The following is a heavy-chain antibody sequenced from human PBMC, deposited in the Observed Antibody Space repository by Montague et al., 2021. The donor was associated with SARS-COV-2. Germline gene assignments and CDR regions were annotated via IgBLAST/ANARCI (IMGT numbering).Heavy chain of an antibody. CDR2: IDWDDDK. CDR3: ARATAAVSMVRGHIIPSYHSDY. Sequence: PALVKPTQTLTLTCTFSGFSLGTSEMSVSWIRQPPGKALEWLARIDWDDDKFYRTSLETRLTISKDTSKNQVVLTMTNMDPVDTATYYCARATAAVSMVRGHIIPSYHSDYWGQGALVTVSS. V-gene: IGHV2-70*17. J-gene: IGHJ4*02. CDR1: GFSLGTSEMS. D-gene: IGHD3-10*01.